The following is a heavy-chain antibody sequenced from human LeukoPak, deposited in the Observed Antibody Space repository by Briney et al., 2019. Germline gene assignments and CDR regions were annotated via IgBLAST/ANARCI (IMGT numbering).Heavy chain of an antibody. V-gene: IGHV1-69*04. CDR1: GGTFSSYA. J-gene: IGHJ4*02. D-gene: IGHD1-26*01. CDR2: IIPIPGIA. Sequence: GASVRVSCKASGGTFSSYAISWVRQAPGQGLEWMGRIIPIPGIANYAQKFQGRVTITADKSTSTAYMELSSLRSEDTAVYYCARDLRIVGATSLFDYWGQGTLVTVSS. CDR3: ARDLRIVGATSLFDY.